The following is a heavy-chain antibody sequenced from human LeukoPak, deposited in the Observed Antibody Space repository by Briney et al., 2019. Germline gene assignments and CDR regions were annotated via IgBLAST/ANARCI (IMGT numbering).Heavy chain of an antibody. Sequence: PGGSLRPSCAASGFTVSSNYMSWIRQAPGKGLEWVSVIYSGGTTYYADSVKGRFTISRDNSKNTLYLQMNSLRAEDTAVYYCASSLYSSGWSLNSGAFDIWGQGTMVTVSS. V-gene: IGHV3-53*01. CDR3: ASSLYSSGWSLNSGAFDI. CDR2: IYSGGTT. CDR1: GFTVSSNY. J-gene: IGHJ3*02. D-gene: IGHD6-13*01.